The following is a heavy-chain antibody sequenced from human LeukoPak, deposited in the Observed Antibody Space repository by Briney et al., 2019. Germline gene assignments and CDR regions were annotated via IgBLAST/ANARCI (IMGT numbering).Heavy chain of an antibody. J-gene: IGHJ4*02. CDR3: AKDYQWLAFTFDY. CDR2: ISYDGSNK. CDR1: GFTFSTYW. V-gene: IGHV3-30*18. Sequence: GGSLRLSCAASGFTFSTYWMSWVRQAPGKGLEWVAVISYDGSNKYYADSVKGRFTISRDNSKNTLYLQMNSLRAEDTAVYYCAKDYQWLAFTFDYWGQGTLVTVSS. D-gene: IGHD6-19*01.